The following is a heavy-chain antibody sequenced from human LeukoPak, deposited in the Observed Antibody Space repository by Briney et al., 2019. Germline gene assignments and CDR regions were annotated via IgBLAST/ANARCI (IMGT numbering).Heavy chain of an antibody. CDR2: ITSSSNYI. J-gene: IGHJ5*02. D-gene: IGHD2-8*01. V-gene: IGHV3-21*01. CDR1: GFTFSSYS. CDR3: ARVGPVLMQKKAPYLRRSWFDP. Sequence: PGGSLRLSCAASGFTFSSYSMNWVRQAPGKGLEGVSSITSSSNYIYYADSVKGRFTISRDNAKNSLYLQMNSLRAGDTAVYYCARVGPVLMQKKAPYLRRSWFDPWGQGTLVTVSS.